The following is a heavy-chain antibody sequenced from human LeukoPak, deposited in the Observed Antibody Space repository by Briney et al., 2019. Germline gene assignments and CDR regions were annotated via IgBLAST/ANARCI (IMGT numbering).Heavy chain of an antibody. Sequence: PGGSLRLSCAASGFTVSSSFMSLVRPAPGRGLEWVSVIYSGGSEYYADSVKGRFTISRDNSKNTVSLQMNSLRAEDTAVYYCARGADRWNYFDYWGQGTLVTVSS. D-gene: IGHD4-23*01. J-gene: IGHJ4*02. V-gene: IGHV3-53*01. CDR3: ARGADRWNYFDY. CDR2: IYSGGSE. CDR1: GFTVSSSF.